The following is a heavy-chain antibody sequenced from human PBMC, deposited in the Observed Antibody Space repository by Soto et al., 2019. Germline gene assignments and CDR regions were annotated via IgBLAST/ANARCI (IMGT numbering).Heavy chain of an antibody. J-gene: IGHJ3*02. CDR2: IYYSGST. D-gene: IGHD5-12*01. CDR1: GGSISSGGYY. CDR3: ARGLILVSDIVALRTAFDI. Sequence: QVQLQESGPGLVKPSQTLSLTCTVSGGSISSGGYYWSWIRQHPGKGLEWIGYIYYSGSTYYNPSLKSRVTISVDTSKNQFSLKLSSVTAADTAVYYCARGLILVSDIVALRTAFDIWGQGTMVTVSS. V-gene: IGHV4-31*03.